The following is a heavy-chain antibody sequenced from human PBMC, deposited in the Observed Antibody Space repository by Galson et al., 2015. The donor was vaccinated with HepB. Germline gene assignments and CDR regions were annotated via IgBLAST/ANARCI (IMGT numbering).Heavy chain of an antibody. D-gene: IGHD4-17*01. V-gene: IGHV3-7*01. CDR1: GFTFSSYW. J-gene: IGHJ3*02. CDR3: ARDKDYGDYNDAFDI. CDR2: IKQDGSEK. Sequence: SLRLSCAASGFTFSSYWMSWVRQAPGKGLEWVANIKQDGSEKYYVDSVKGRFTISRDNAKNSLYLQMNSLRAEDTAVYYCARDKDYGDYNDAFDIWGQGTMVTVSS.